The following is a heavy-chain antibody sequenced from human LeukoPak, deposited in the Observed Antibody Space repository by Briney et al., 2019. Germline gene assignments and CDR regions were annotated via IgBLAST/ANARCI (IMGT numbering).Heavy chain of an antibody. D-gene: IGHD3-10*01. V-gene: IGHV3-15*01. CDR3: STDFPMVRGVSFDY. CDR1: GFPFSYAW. CDR2: IKSKPDGGTT. J-gene: IGHJ4*02. Sequence: GSLRLSCAASGFPFSYAWMSWVRQAPGKGLEWVGRIKSKPDGGTTDYAAPVKGRFTISRDDSKNTLYLQMNSLKTEDTAVYYCSTDFPMVRGVSFDYWGQGTLVTVSS.